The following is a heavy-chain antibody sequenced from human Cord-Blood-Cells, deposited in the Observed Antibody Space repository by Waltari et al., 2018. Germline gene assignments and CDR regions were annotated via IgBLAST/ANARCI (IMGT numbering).Heavy chain of an antibody. V-gene: IGHV3-9*01. CDR3: AKDIVPVYDFWSGYDAFDI. CDR2: ISWNRCDI. D-gene: IGHD3-3*01. CDR1: GFTFDDYA. J-gene: IGHJ3*02. Sequence: EVQLVESGGGLVQPGRSLRLSCAASGFTFDDYAMHWVRQAPGKGLEWVSGISWNRCDIGYAYAVKGRFTITRDNAKNSLYLQMNSLRAEDTALYYCAKDIVPVYDFWSGYDAFDIWGQGTMVTVSS.